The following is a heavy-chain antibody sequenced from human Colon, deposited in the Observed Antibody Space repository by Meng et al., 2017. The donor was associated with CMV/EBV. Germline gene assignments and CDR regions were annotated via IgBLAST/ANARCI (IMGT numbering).Heavy chain of an antibody. V-gene: IGHV3-21*01. CDR3: VREVRRSWFDP. Sequence: CEASGFTFGTYTMSWVRQAPGKGLEWVASINSYAYNIGYADSVKGRFTISRDNAKNSLYLQMNSLGAEDTAVYFCVREVRRSWFDPWGQGTLVTVSS. J-gene: IGHJ5*02. CDR2: INSYAYNI. CDR1: GFTFGTYT. D-gene: IGHD3-10*01.